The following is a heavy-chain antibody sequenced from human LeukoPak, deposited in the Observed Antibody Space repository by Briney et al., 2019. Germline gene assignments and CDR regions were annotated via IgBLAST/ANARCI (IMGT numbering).Heavy chain of an antibody. J-gene: IGHJ5*02. CDR1: GYTFTSYG. CDR2: ISAYNGNT. Sequence: ASVKVSCKASGYTFTSYGISWVRQAPGQGLEWMGWISAYNGNTNYAQKLQGRVTMTTDTSTSTAYMELRSLRSDDTAVYYCATATMIRGVLNWFDPWAQGTLVTVSS. CDR3: ATATMIRGVLNWFDP. D-gene: IGHD3-10*01. V-gene: IGHV1-18*01.